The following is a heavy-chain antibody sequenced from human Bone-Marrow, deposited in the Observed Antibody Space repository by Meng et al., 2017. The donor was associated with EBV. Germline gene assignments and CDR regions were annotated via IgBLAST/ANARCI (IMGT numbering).Heavy chain of an antibody. Sequence: LQASVPGLVKRSEPLSLTGAASGGSISSSNWWSWVRQPPGKGLEWIGEIYHSGSTNYNPSLKSRVTISVDKSKNQFSLKLSSVTAADTAVYYCARIRVPAALDYWGQGTLVTVSS. V-gene: IGHV4-4*02. D-gene: IGHD2-2*01. CDR1: GGSISSSNW. J-gene: IGHJ4*02. CDR2: IYHSGST. CDR3: ARIRVPAALDY.